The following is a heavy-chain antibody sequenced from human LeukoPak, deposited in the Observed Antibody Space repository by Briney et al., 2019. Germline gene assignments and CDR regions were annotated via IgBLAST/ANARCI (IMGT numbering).Heavy chain of an antibody. CDR2: ISYDGSNK. D-gene: IGHD3-16*02. V-gene: IGHV3-30-3*01. CDR3: ARERLSYYFDY. J-gene: IGHJ4*02. Sequence: GGSLRLSCAASGFTFSSYAMHWVRQAPGKGLEWVAVISYDGSNKYYADSVKGRFTISRDNSKNTLYLQMNSLRAEDTAVYYCARERLSYYFDYWGQGTLVTVSS. CDR1: GFTFSSYA.